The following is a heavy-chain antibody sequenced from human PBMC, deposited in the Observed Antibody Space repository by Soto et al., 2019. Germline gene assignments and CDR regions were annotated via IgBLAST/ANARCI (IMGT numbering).Heavy chain of an antibody. J-gene: IGHJ5*02. Sequence: ASVKVSCKASGYTFTSYAMHWVRQAPGQRLEWMGWINAGNGNTKYSQKFQGRVTITRDTSASTAYMELGSLRSEDTAVYYCARATMVRGVPNWFVPWGQGTLVTVSS. V-gene: IGHV1-3*01. CDR2: INAGNGNT. D-gene: IGHD3-10*01. CDR3: ARATMVRGVPNWFVP. CDR1: GYTFTSYA.